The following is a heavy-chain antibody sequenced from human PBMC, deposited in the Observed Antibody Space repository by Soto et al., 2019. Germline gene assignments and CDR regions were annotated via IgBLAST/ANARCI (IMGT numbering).Heavy chain of an antibody. Sequence: KASETLSLTCAVYGGSFSGYYWSWIRQPPEKGLEWIGEINHSGSTNYNPSLKSRVTISVDTSKNQFSLKLSSVTAADTAVYYCARLPKCCSGGSCYGGAFDIWGQGTMVTVSS. V-gene: IGHV4-34*01. CDR2: INHSGST. D-gene: IGHD2-15*01. CDR3: ARLPKCCSGGSCYGGAFDI. CDR1: GGSFSGYY. J-gene: IGHJ3*02.